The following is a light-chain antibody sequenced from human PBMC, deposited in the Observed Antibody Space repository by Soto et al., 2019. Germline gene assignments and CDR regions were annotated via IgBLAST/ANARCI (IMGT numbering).Light chain of an antibody. J-gene: IGLJ1*01. CDR2: DVS. V-gene: IGLV2-14*01. CDR3: SSYSTISTYV. CDR1: SSDVGGYNF. Sequence: QSALTQPASVSGSPGQSLTISCTGTSSDVGGYNFVSWYQQHPGKAPKFMIYDVSNRPSGVSNRFSGSKSGNMASLTISGLQSEDEAEYYCSSYSTISTYVFGTGTKVTVL.